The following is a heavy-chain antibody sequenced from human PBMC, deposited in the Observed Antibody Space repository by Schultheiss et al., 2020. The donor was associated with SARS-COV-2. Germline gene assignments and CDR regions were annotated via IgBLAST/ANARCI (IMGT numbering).Heavy chain of an antibody. CDR1: GFTFSSYA. CDR2: ISYDGNNK. V-gene: IGHV3-30*04. J-gene: IGHJ4*02. D-gene: IGHD3-22*01. Sequence: GGSLRLSCAASGFTFSSYAMHWVRQAPGKGLEWVAVISYDGNNKYYADSVKGRFTISRDNSKNTLYLQMNSLKTEDTAVYYCTSRLLYDSSGYYYVFPDYWGQGTLVTVSS. CDR3: TSRLLYDSSGYYYVFPDY.